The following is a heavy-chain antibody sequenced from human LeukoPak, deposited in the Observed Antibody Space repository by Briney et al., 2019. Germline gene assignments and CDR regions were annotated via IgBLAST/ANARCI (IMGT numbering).Heavy chain of an antibody. CDR1: GGSISSSSYY. CDR2: IYYSGST. D-gene: IGHD6-19*01. Sequence: SETLFLTCTVSGGSISSSSYYWGWIRQPPGKGLEWIGSIYYSGSTYYNPSLKSRVTISVDTSKNQFSLKLSSVTAADTAAYYCAREVPRTTGYSSGTKKGFVDYWGQGTLVTVSS. CDR3: AREVPRTTGYSSGTKKGFVDY. V-gene: IGHV4-39*02. J-gene: IGHJ4*02.